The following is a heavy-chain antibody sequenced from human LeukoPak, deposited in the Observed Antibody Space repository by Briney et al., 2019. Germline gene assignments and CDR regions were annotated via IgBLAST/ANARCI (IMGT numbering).Heavy chain of an antibody. J-gene: IGHJ4*02. D-gene: IGHD3-22*01. CDR2: ISYDGSNK. CDR1: GFTFSSYA. V-gene: IGHV3-30-3*01. Sequence: GGSLRLSCAASGFTFSSYAMPWVRQAPGKGLEWVAVISYDGSNKYYADSVEGRFTISRDNSKNTLYLQMNSLRAEDTAVYYCARHPDYYDSSGYYPPYYFDYWGQGTLVTVSS. CDR3: ARHPDYYDSSGYYPPYYFDY.